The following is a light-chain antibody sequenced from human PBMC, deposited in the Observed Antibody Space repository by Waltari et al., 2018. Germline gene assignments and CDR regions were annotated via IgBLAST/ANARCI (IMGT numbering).Light chain of an antibody. V-gene: IGKV3-20*01. J-gene: IGKJ1*01. CDR2: GAS. CDR3: QHYVRLPAT. CDR1: QSVSRS. Sequence: EIVLTQSPGTLSLSPGERATLSCRASQSVSRSLAWYQQKPGQAPRLLIYGASNRAAGIPDRFSGSGSGTDSSLTISRLEPEDFAVYYCQHYVRLPATFGQGTKVEIK.